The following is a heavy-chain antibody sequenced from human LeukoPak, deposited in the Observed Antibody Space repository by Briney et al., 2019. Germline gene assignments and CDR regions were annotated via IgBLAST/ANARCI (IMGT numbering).Heavy chain of an antibody. Sequence: SETLSLTCTVSGGSISSYYWSWIRQPPGKGLEWIGYIYYSGSTNYNPSLQSRVTISVDTSKKQFSLKLSSVTAADTAVYYCAREISGSYSHWGQGTLVTVSS. CDR3: AREISGSYSH. J-gene: IGHJ4*02. CDR2: IYYSGST. CDR1: GGSISSYY. D-gene: IGHD1-26*01. V-gene: IGHV4-59*01.